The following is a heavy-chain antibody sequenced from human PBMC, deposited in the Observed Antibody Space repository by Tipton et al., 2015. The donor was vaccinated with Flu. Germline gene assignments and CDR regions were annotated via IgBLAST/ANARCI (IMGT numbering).Heavy chain of an antibody. CDR1: GASISSHTYF. V-gene: IGHV4-61*09. CDR3: AGRDYSNYVSDPKSWFDP. J-gene: IGHJ5*02. CDR2: IYYSGST. Sequence: TLSLTCTVSGASISSHTYFWNWIRQPAGKGLEWIGYIYYSGSTNYNPSLKSRVTISVDTSKNQFSLKVFSVTAADTAVYYGAGRDYSNYVSDPKSWFDPWGQGTLVAVSS. D-gene: IGHD4-11*01.